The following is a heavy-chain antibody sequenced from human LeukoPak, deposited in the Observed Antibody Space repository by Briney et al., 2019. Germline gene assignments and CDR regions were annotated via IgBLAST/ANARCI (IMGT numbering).Heavy chain of an antibody. CDR2: INHSGST. CDR3: ARRGKKIITYYFDY. CDR1: GGSFSGYY. V-gene: IGHV4-34*01. D-gene: IGHD3-16*01. J-gene: IGHJ4*02. Sequence: SETLSLTCAVYGGSFSGYYWSWIRQPPGKGLEWIGEINHSGSTNYNPSPKSRVAISVDTSKNQFSLRLSSVTAADTAVYYCARRGKKIITYYFDYWGQGTLVTVSS.